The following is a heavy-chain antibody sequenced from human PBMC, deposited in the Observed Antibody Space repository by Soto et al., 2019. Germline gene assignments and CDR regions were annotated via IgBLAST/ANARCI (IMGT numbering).Heavy chain of an antibody. V-gene: IGHV3-64*01. Sequence: GGSLRLSCAASGFTFSSYAMHWVRQAPGKGLEYVSAISSNGGSTYYANSVKGRFTISRDNSKNTLYLQMGSLRAEDMAVYYCARVQYDYYYYMDVWGKGTTVTVSS. J-gene: IGHJ6*03. CDR3: ARVQYDYYYYMDV. CDR1: GFTFSSYA. CDR2: ISSNGGST. D-gene: IGHD4-4*01.